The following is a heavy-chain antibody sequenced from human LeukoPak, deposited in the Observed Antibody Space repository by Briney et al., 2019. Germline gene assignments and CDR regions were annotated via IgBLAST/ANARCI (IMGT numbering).Heavy chain of an antibody. CDR3: ARSIAAARTTQATFDF. Sequence: ASVKVSCKASGYPFTDYYIHWVRQAPGQGLEWMGWINPNSGGTNYAQKFQGRVTMTRDTSISTAYMDLSRLRSDDTAVYYCARSIAAARTTQATFDFWGQGTMVTVSS. V-gene: IGHV1-2*02. D-gene: IGHD6-13*01. J-gene: IGHJ3*01. CDR2: INPNSGGT. CDR1: GYPFTDYY.